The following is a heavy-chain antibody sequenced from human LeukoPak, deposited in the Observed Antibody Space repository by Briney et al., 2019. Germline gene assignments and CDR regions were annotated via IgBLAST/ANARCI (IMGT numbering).Heavy chain of an antibody. V-gene: IGHV4-59*01. CDR3: ARGQVAYDY. Sequence: PSETLSLTCTVSGGSISSYYWSWIRQPPGKELEWIGNIHYSGSTNYNPSLKSRVTISVDTSKNQFSLKLSSVTAADTAVYYCARGQVAYDYWGQGTLVTVSS. CDR2: IHYSGST. J-gene: IGHJ4*02. D-gene: IGHD2-21*01. CDR1: GGSISSYY.